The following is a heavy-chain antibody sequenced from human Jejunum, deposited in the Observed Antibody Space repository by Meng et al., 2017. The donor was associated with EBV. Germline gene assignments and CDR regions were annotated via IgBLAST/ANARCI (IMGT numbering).Heavy chain of an antibody. Sequence: QVPRVQAGAGGKKTGASVKASCKASGYTFTNYAFHWLRQGPGQGFEWMGWVSAYNGNTEYPQKFQGRVAMTTDTSTTTVYMELRSLRPDDTATYYCVRTSVYSSGFSDFWGQGTLVTVSS. CDR1: GYTFTNYA. V-gene: IGHV1-18*01. CDR2: VSAYNGNT. CDR3: VRTSVYSSGFSDF. J-gene: IGHJ4*02. D-gene: IGHD6-19*01.